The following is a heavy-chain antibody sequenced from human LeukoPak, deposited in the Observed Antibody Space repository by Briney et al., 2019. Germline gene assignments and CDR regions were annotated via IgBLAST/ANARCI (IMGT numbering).Heavy chain of an antibody. Sequence: SETLSLTCAVYGGSFSGYYWSWIRQPPGKGLEWIGEINHSGSTNYNPSLKSRVTISVDTSKNQFSLKLSSVTAADTAVYYWARGRGVRGSLDYWGQGTPVTVSS. V-gene: IGHV4-34*01. J-gene: IGHJ4*02. D-gene: IGHD3-10*01. CDR3: ARGRGVRGSLDY. CDR2: INHSGST. CDR1: GGSFSGYY.